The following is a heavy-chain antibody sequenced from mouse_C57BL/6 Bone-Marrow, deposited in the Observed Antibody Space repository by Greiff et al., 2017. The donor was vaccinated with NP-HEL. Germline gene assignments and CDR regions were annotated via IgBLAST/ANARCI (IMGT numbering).Heavy chain of an antibody. D-gene: IGHD2-4*01. CDR3: ARRGNDYDEGFAY. CDR2: IWSGGST. J-gene: IGHJ3*01. Sequence: VQVVESGPGLVQPSQSLSITCTVSGFSLTSYGVHWVRQSPGKGLEWLGVIWSGGSTDYNAAFISRLSISKDNSKSQVFFKMNSLQADDTAIYYCARRGNDYDEGFAYWGQGTLVTVSA. V-gene: IGHV2-2*01. CDR1: GFSLTSYG.